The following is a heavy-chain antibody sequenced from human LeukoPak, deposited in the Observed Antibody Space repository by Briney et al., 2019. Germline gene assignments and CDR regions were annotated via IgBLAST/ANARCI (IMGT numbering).Heavy chain of an antibody. CDR1: GGSINTYY. V-gene: IGHV4-59*01. D-gene: IGHD6-19*01. J-gene: IGHJ4*02. CDR2: FYNSGST. CDR3: ASTLRWLAFDY. Sequence: PSETLSLTCTVSGGSINTYYWSWIRQPPGKGLEWIGCFYNSGSTKYNPSLKSRATISVDTSTNQFSLKLASVTAADTAVCYCASTLRWLAFDYWGQGSLVTVSS.